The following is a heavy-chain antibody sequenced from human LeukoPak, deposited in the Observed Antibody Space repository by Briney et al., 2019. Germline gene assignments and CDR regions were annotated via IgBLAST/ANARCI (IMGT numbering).Heavy chain of an antibody. Sequence: SGTLSLTCAVSGGSISSSNWWSWVRQPPGKGLEWIGEIYHSGSTNYNPSLKSRVTISVDKSKNQFSLKLSSVTAADTAVYYCARGRSGNPLQLQPRRPFDMWGQGTVVTISS. CDR3: ARGRSGNPLQLQPRRPFDM. D-gene: IGHD1-1*01. CDR2: IYHSGST. J-gene: IGHJ3*02. CDR1: GGSISSSNW. V-gene: IGHV4-4*02.